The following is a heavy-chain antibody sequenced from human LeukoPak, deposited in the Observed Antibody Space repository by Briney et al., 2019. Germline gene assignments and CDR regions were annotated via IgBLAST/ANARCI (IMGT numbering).Heavy chain of an antibody. V-gene: IGHV3-23*01. CDR1: GFTVSSNY. J-gene: IGHJ4*02. Sequence: GGSLRLSCAASGFTVSSNYMSWVRQAPGNGLEWVSAISGSGGSTYFADSVKGRFTISRDNSKNTLYLQMNSLGADDTAVYYCAKRGMTYYDSSEYYFDYWGQGTLVTVSS. D-gene: IGHD3-22*01. CDR3: AKRGMTYYDSSEYYFDY. CDR2: ISGSGGST.